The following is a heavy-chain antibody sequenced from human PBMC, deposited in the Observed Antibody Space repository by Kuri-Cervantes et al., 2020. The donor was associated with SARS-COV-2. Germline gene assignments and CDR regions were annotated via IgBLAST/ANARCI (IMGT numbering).Heavy chain of an antibody. Sequence: SMKICCKASGYTFTGHYMHWVRQAPGQGLEWMGWINPNSGGTNYAQKFQGRVTMTRDTSISTAYMELSRLRSYATAVYYCARDRRSIYYDSSGYYIDYYYYGMDVWGQGTTVTVSS. CDR3: ARDRRSIYYDSSGYYIDYYYYGMDV. V-gene: IGHV1-2*02. D-gene: IGHD3-22*01. CDR1: GYTFTGHY. J-gene: IGHJ6*02. CDR2: INPNSGGT.